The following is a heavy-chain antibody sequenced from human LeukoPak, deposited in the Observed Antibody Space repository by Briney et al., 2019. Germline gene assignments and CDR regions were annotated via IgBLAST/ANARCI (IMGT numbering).Heavy chain of an antibody. Sequence: SETLSLTCTVSGGSISSYYWSWIRQPPGKGLEWIGYIYHSGSTYYNPSLKSRVTISVDRSKNQFSLKLSSVTAADTAVYYCARVGLRYGNPFDYWGQGTLVTVSS. J-gene: IGHJ4*02. CDR2: IYHSGST. CDR1: GGSISSYY. V-gene: IGHV4-59*12. D-gene: IGHD3-9*01. CDR3: ARVGLRYGNPFDY.